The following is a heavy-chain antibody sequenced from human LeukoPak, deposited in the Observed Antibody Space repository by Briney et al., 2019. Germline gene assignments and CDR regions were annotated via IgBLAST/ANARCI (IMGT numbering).Heavy chain of an antibody. CDR3: ARSSRASRGKYYYDSSGYYYMGY. Sequence: GASVKVSCKASGDSFGTYGITWVRQAPGQGLEWMGRIIPILGIANYAQKFQGRVTITADKSTSTAYMELSSLRSEDTAVYYCARSSRASRGKYYYDSSGYYYMGYWGQGTLVTVSS. V-gene: IGHV1-69*04. D-gene: IGHD3-22*01. J-gene: IGHJ4*02. CDR2: IIPILGIA. CDR1: GDSFGTYG.